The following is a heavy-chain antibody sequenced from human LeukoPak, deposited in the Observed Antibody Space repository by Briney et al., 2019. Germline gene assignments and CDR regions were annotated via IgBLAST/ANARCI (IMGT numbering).Heavy chain of an antibody. D-gene: IGHD2/OR15-2a*01. J-gene: IGHJ4*02. V-gene: IGHV4-34*01. Sequence: PSETLSLTCAAHGVSFSGNYWSWIRQSPEKGLEWIGEIYHSRYTTYNPSLKSRVTISADTSENQLSLRLTSVTAADTALYYCARIRCSPTDNTCYNYWGQATLVTVSS. CDR3: ARIRCSPTDNTCYNY. CDR2: IYHSRYT. CDR1: GVSFSGNY.